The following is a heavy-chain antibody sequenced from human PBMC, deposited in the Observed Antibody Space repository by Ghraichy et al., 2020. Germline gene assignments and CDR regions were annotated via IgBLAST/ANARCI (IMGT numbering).Heavy chain of an antibody. J-gene: IGHJ4*02. CDR1: GGSISSSSYY. Sequence: SETLSLTCTVSGGSISSSSYYWGWIRQPPGKGLEWIGSIYYSGSTYYNPSLKSRVTISVDTSKNQFSLKLSSVTAADTAVYYCASGYSSSWSLLPATAVDYWGQGTLVTVSS. CDR3: ASGYSSSWSLLPATAVDY. V-gene: IGHV4-39*07. CDR2: IYYSGST. D-gene: IGHD6-13*01.